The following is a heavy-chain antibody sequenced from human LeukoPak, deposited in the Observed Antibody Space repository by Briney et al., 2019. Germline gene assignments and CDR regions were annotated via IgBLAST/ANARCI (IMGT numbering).Heavy chain of an antibody. CDR2: IYSGGST. D-gene: IGHD6-19*01. Sequence: PGGSLRLSCAASGFTVSSHYMSWVRQAPGKGLEWVSVIYSGGSTYYADSVKGRFTISRDNSKNTLYLQMKSLRAEDTAVYYCARYRYSSGRYYFEHWGQGILVTVSS. V-gene: IGHV3-53*01. CDR1: GFTVSSHY. J-gene: IGHJ4*02. CDR3: ARYRYSSGRYYFEH.